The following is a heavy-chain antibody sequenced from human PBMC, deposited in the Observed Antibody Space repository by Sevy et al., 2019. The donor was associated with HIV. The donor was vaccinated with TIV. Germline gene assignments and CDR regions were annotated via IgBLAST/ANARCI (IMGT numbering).Heavy chain of an antibody. Sequence: GESLKISCKGSGYIFTNYWIGWVRQMPGKGLEWMGIIYPGDSDSRYSPSFQGQVTISADKSISTAYVQWSSLKASDTAMYYCARATAGTAPHYSYYTMEVWGQGTTVTVSS. V-gene: IGHV5-51*01. J-gene: IGHJ6*02. CDR1: GYIFTNYW. CDR2: IYPGDSDS. CDR3: ARATAGTAPHYSYYTMEV. D-gene: IGHD6-13*01.